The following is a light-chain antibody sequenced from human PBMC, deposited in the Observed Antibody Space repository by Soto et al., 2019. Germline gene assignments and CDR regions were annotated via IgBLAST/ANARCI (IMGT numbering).Light chain of an antibody. CDR3: QHYHSYSVT. CDR1: QSVSSH. V-gene: IGKV3-15*01. CDR2: DAS. Sequence: EIVMTQSPATLSVSPGEGATVSCRASQSVSSHLAWYQHKPGQAPRLLFYDASTRATGIPARFSGSGSGTEFTLTISSLQSEDFAAYYCQHYHSYSVTFGQGTRVDIK. J-gene: IGKJ1*01.